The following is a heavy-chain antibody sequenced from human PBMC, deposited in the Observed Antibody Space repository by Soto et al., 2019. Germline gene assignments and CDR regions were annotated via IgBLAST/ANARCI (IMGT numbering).Heavy chain of an antibody. CDR2: IYYSGST. J-gene: IGHJ4*02. Sequence: SETLSLTCTVSGGSISSYYWSWIRQPPGKGLEWIGYIYYSGSTNYDPSLKSRVTISVDTSNNQFSLKLSSVTAADTAVYYCARVRSGWGIDYWGQGTPVTVSS. D-gene: IGHD6-19*01. CDR1: GGSISSYY. CDR3: ARVRSGWGIDY. V-gene: IGHV4-59*12.